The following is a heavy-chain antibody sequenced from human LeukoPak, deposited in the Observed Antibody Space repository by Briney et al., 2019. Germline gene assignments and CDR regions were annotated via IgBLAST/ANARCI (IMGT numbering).Heavy chain of an antibody. CDR3: AKAPVTSCRGAFCYPFDY. Sequence: GGSLRLSCTASGLSLNNYAMSWVRQVPGKGLEWVSASSSSDDGKWYAESVRGRFTISRDTSKDTVYLQMNSLRVEDAGVYYCAKAPVTSCRGAFCYPFDYWGHGTLVTVSS. J-gene: IGHJ4*01. V-gene: IGHV3-23*01. D-gene: IGHD2-21*01. CDR2: SSSSDDGK. CDR1: GLSLNNYA.